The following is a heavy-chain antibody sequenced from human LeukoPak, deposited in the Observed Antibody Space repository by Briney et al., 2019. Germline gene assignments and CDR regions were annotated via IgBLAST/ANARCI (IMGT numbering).Heavy chain of an antibody. CDR2: INHSGST. J-gene: IGHJ5*02. V-gene: IGHV4-34*01. D-gene: IGHD3-10*01. CDR3: ARWRTYYYGSGSYYTPNWFDP. CDR1: GGSFSGYY. Sequence: SETLSLTCAVYGGSFSGYYWSWIRQPPGKGLEWIGEINHSGSTNHNPSLKSRVTISVDTSKNQFSLKLSSVTAADTAVYYCARWRTYYYGSGSYYTPNWFDPWGQGTLVTVSS.